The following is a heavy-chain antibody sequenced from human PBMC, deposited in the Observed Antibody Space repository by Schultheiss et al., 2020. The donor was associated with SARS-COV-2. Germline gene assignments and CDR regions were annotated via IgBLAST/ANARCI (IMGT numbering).Heavy chain of an antibody. J-gene: IGHJ4*02. CDR2: ISGSGGST. Sequence: GGSLRLSCAASGFTFSSYAMSWVRQAPGKGLEWVSAISGSGGSTYYADSVKGRFTISRDNAKNTLYLQMNSLSAEDTAVYYCARARSVAAAGRYYFDYWGQGTLVTVSS. CDR3: ARARSVAAAGRYYFDY. D-gene: IGHD6-13*01. CDR1: GFTFSSYA. V-gene: IGHV3-23*01.